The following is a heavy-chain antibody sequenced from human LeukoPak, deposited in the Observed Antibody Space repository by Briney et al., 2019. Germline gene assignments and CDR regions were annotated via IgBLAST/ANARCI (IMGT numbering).Heavy chain of an antibody. V-gene: IGHV3-74*01. J-gene: IGHJ4*02. CDR2: ITSDGSTS. CDR1: GFTFSNYR. D-gene: IGHD1-26*01. CDR3: TRGLYGSPGDN. Sequence: GGSLRLSCAASGFTFSNYRMHWVRQAPGKGLLWVSRITSDGSTSDYADSVMGRFTMSRDNAKNTVYLHMDSLGAEDTAVYYCTRGLYGSPGDNWGQGTLVTVSS.